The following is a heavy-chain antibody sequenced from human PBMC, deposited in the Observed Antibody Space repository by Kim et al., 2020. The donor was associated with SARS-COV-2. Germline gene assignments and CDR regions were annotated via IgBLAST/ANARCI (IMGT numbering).Heavy chain of an antibody. Sequence: GGSLRLSCSASGFTFSNYAMHWVRQTPGKGLEYVSVIRSNGGWTYYADSVKGRFTISRDNSKNTLYLEMSSLKPEDTAVYYCVKDRGDYGYDYWGQGTLVTVSS. V-gene: IGHV3-64D*09. CDR3: VKDRGDYGYDY. CDR1: GFTFSNYA. CDR2: IRSNGGWT. D-gene: IGHD4-17*01. J-gene: IGHJ4*02.